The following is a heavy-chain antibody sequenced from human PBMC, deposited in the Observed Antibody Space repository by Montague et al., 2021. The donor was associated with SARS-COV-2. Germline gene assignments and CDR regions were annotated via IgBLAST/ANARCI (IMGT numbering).Heavy chain of an antibody. CDR2: IYYSGST. Sequence: SETLSLTCTVSGGSISSSSYYWGWIRQPPGKGLEGIGSIYYSGSTYYNPSLKSRVTISVDTSKNQFSLKLSSVTAADTAVYYCARGLVGWFDPWGQGTLVTVSS. D-gene: IGHD3/OR15-3a*01. CDR3: ARGLVGWFDP. V-gene: IGHV4-39*01. J-gene: IGHJ5*02. CDR1: GGSISSSSYY.